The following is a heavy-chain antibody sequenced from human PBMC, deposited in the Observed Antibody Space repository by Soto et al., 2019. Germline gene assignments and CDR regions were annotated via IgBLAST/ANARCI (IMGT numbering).Heavy chain of an antibody. Sequence: QVQLVESGGGVVQPGRSLTLSCDASGFTFNFYGMHWVRQAPGKGLEWVAVISYDGSDKYYADSVRGRFTISRDNTKNQLWLQMNSLRGEDTAVYYCAKERSYRFDALDLWGQGTLVTVSS. J-gene: IGHJ3*01. CDR1: GFTFNFYG. CDR2: ISYDGSDK. V-gene: IGHV3-30*18. D-gene: IGHD3-10*01. CDR3: AKERSYRFDALDL.